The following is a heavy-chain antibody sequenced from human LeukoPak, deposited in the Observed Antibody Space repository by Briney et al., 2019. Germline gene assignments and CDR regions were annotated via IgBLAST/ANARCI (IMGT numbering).Heavy chain of an antibody. CDR1: GFTFSSYE. Sequence: GGSLRLSCAASGFTFSSYEMNWVRQPPGNGLEWVLYISSSGSTIYYADSVRGRFTISRDNGKNSLDLQLNSLRADDTAVYYCARGNDYVWGSPYYFDYWGQGTLVTVSS. D-gene: IGHD3-16*01. CDR3: ARGNDYVWGSPYYFDY. CDR2: ISSSGSTI. J-gene: IGHJ4*02. V-gene: IGHV3-48*03.